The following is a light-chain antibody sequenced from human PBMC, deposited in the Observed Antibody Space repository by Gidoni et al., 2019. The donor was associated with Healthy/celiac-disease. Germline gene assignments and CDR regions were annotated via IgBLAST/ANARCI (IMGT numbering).Light chain of an antibody. Sequence: DIQMTQSPSSLSASVGDRVTITCRASQSISSYLNWYQQKPGKAPKLLIYSASSLQSGVPSMFSGSGSGTDFNLTISSLQPEDFATYYCQQSYSTLTFGGGTKVEIK. CDR3: QQSYSTLT. CDR1: QSISSY. J-gene: IGKJ4*01. V-gene: IGKV1-39*01. CDR2: SAS.